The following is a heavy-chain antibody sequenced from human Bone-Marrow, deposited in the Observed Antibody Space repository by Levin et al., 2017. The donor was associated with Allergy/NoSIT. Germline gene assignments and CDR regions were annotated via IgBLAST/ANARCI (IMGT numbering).Heavy chain of an antibody. Sequence: SETLSLTCAVSGGSITDDNWWTWVRQTPEKGLEWIGDIFHSGSTTYNPFLRSRVIISLDTSKNHFSLNLTSVTAADTGMYYCARVFFPTAAVAGTADYWGQGTLVTVSS. CDR2: IFHSGST. J-gene: IGHJ4*02. V-gene: IGHV4-4*02. CDR1: GGSITDDNW. D-gene: IGHD1-1*01. CDR3: ARVFFPTAAVAGTADY.